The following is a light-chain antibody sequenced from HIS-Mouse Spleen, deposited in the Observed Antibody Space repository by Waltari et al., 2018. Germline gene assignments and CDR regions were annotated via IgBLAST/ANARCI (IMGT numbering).Light chain of an antibody. CDR2: KVS. CDR1: QSLVHSDGNTY. CDR3: MQGTHWPIT. Sequence: DVVMTQSPLSLPVTLGQPASISCRSSQSLVHSDGNTYLNWFQQRPGQSPRRLIYKVSNRDSGVPDRFSGSGSGTDFTLKISRVEAEYVGVYYCMQGTHWPITFGQGTKLEIK. J-gene: IGKJ2*01. V-gene: IGKV2-30*02.